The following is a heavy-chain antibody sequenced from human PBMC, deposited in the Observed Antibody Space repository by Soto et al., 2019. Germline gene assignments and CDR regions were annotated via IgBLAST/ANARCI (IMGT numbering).Heavy chain of an antibody. V-gene: IGHV1-69*02. Sequence: GASVKVSCKASGGTFSSYTISWVRQAPGQGLEWMGRIIPILGIANYAQKFQGRVTITADKSTSTAYMELSSLRSEDTAVYYCARGYSSGWYVYWGQGTLVTVSS. CDR2: IIPILGIA. J-gene: IGHJ4*02. CDR3: ARGYSSGWYVY. CDR1: GGTFSSYT. D-gene: IGHD6-19*01.